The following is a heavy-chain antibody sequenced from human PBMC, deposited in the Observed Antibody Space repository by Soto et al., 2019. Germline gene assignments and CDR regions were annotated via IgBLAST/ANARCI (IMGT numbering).Heavy chain of an antibody. V-gene: IGHV5-51*01. J-gene: IGHJ3*02. CDR2: IYPGDSAT. CDR3: AIYYNESSGGNAFDN. D-gene: IGHD3-22*01. Sequence: GECLKISCMGSGYSFTSCWIGWGRQMPGKVLALIVIIYPGDSATRYSPSFQGQVTTSANKSITTAYLQWSSLKASNTAMYYGAIYYNESSGGNAFDNWGQGTMVTV. CDR1: GYSFTSCW.